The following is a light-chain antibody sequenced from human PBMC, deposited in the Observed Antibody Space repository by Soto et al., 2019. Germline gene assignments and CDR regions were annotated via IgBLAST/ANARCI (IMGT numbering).Light chain of an antibody. CDR2: AAS. CDR3: QQSYSSTWT. J-gene: IGKJ1*01. V-gene: IGKV1-39*01. CDR1: QGISTY. Sequence: DIQMTQSPSSLSASVGDRVTIPCRASQGISTYLNWYQKKPGKAPKLLIYAASSLQSGVPSRFSGSGSETDFTLTISSLQPEDFATYSCQQSYSSTWTSGQGTKVDIK.